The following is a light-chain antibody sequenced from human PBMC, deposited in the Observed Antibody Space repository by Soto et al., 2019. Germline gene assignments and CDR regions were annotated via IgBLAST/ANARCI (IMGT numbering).Light chain of an antibody. J-gene: IGKJ3*01. V-gene: IGKV3-15*01. CDR1: QGVTSN. CDR3: QQYINWPIT. Sequence: EIVMTQSPATLSVSPGERATLSCRASQGVTSNLAWYQQKPGQPPRLLIYGASTRATGIPASFSGSGSGTEFTLTISSVQSEDFAVYYCQQYINWPITFGPGTKVDFK. CDR2: GAS.